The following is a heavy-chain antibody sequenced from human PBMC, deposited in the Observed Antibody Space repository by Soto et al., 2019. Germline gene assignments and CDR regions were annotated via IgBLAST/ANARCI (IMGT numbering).Heavy chain of an antibody. Sequence: ASVKVSWKASGYTFTSYAMHWVRQAPGQRLEWMGWINAGNGNTKYSQKFQGRVTITRDTSASTAYMELSSLRSEDTAVHYCARNWQWLGINWFDPWGQGTLVTVSS. CDR1: GYTFTSYA. V-gene: IGHV1-3*01. CDR3: ARNWQWLGINWFDP. J-gene: IGHJ5*02. CDR2: INAGNGNT. D-gene: IGHD6-19*01.